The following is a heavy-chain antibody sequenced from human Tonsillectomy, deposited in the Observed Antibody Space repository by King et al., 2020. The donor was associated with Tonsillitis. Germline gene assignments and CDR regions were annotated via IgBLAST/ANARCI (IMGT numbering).Heavy chain of an antibody. Sequence: VQLVESGTEVKKPGASVKVSCKASGYTFTDYYMHWVRQAPGQGLEGMGWINPNSGGTNYAQKFQGWVTMTRDTSISTAYMELSRLTSDDTAVYYCACGRMAAADTGLFDYWGQGTLVIVSS. CDR3: ACGRMAAADTGLFDY. J-gene: IGHJ4*02. D-gene: IGHD6-13*01. V-gene: IGHV1-2*04. CDR2: INPNSGGT. CDR1: GYTFTDYY.